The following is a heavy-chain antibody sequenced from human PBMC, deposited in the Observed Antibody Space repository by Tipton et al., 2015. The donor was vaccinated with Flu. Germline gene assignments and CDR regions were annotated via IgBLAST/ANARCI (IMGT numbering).Heavy chain of an antibody. Sequence: QLVQSEAEVKKPGSSVKVSCKASGGTFSSYAISWVRQAPGQGLEWMGGIIPIFGTANYAQKFRGRVTITADESTTTAYMELRSLRSEDTAEYYCARGTWMAREDYFPLYFDFWGQGTPVTVSS. CDR3: ARGTWMAREDYFPLYFDF. CDR1: GGTFSSYA. CDR2: IIPIFGTA. J-gene: IGHJ4*02. V-gene: IGHV1-69*01. D-gene: IGHD3-10*01.